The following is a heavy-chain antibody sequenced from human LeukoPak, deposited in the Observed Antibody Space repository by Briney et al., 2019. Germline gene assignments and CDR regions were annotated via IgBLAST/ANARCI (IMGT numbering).Heavy chain of an antibody. D-gene: IGHD5-12*01. CDR2: ISSSGSTI. Sequence: GGSLRHSCAASGFTFSSYEMNWVRQAPGKGLEWVSYISSSGSTIYYADSVKGRFTISRDNAKNSLYLQMNSLRAEDTAVYYCARMSWLLDYWGQGTLVTVSS. CDR1: GFTFSSYE. V-gene: IGHV3-48*03. CDR3: ARMSWLLDY. J-gene: IGHJ4*02.